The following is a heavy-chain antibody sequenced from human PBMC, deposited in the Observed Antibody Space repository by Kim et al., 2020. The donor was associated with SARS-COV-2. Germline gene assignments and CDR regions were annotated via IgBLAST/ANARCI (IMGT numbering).Heavy chain of an antibody. J-gene: IGHJ4*02. D-gene: IGHD3-10*01. CDR3: ARGSYHSMVRGVIWVWGFDY. CDR2: INHSGST. CDR1: GGSFSGYY. Sequence: SETLSLTCAVYGGSFSGYYWSWIRQPPGKGLEWIGEINHSGSTNYNPSLKSRVTISVDTSKNQFSLKLSSVTAADTAVYYCARGSYHSMVRGVIWVWGFDYWGQGTLVTVSS. V-gene: IGHV4-34*01.